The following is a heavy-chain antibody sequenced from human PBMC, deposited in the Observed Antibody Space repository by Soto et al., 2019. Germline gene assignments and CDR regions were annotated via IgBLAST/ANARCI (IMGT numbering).Heavy chain of an antibody. Sequence: GESLKISCKGSGYSFTSYWIGWVRQMPGKGLEWMGIIYPGDSDTRYSPPFQGQVTISADKSISTAYLQWSSLKASDTAMYYCARPQGATVVTDAFDIWGQGTMVTVSS. CDR2: IYPGDSDT. CDR1: GYSFTSYW. J-gene: IGHJ3*02. V-gene: IGHV5-51*01. D-gene: IGHD4-17*01. CDR3: ARPQGATVVTDAFDI.